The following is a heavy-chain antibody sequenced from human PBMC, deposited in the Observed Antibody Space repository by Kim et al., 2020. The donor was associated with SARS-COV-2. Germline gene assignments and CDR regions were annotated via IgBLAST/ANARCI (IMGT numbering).Heavy chain of an antibody. CDR3: AKSISSGYYYYYYGMDV. CDR1: GFTFSSYA. Sequence: GGSLRLSCAASGFTFSSYAMSWVRQAPGKGLEWVSAISGSGGSTYYADSVKGRFTISRDNSKNTLYLQMNSLRAEDTAVYYCAKSISSGYYYYYYGMDVWGQGTTVTVSS. V-gene: IGHV3-23*01. CDR2: ISGSGGST. D-gene: IGHD3-22*01. J-gene: IGHJ6*02.